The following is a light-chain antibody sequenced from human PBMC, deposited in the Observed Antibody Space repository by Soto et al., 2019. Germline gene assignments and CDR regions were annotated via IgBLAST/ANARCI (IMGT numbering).Light chain of an antibody. CDR3: SSDAGSSNV. V-gene: IGLV2-8*01. CDR2: EGN. CDR1: SSDVGGYNY. Sequence: QSVLTEPPSASGSPGQAVAISCTGTSSDVGGYNYVSWYQQHPGKAPKLMIYEGNKRPSGVPDRFSGSKSGNTASLTVSGLQAEDEANYYCSSDAGSSNVFGTGTKVTVL. J-gene: IGLJ1*01.